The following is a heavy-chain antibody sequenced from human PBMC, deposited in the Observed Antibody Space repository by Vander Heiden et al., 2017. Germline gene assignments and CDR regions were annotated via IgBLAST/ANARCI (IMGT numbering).Heavy chain of an antibody. CDR1: GFTFSSYA. D-gene: IGHD2-15*01. CDR2: ISYDGSNK. Sequence: QVQLVESGGGVVQPGRSLRLSCAASGFTFSSYAMHWVRQAAGKGLDGVAVISYDGSNKYHADSVKGRFTISRDNSKNTLYLQMNSLRAEDTAVYYCARDGARGFPEYFQHWGQGTLVTVSS. J-gene: IGHJ1*01. CDR3: ARDGARGFPEYFQH. V-gene: IGHV3-30*01.